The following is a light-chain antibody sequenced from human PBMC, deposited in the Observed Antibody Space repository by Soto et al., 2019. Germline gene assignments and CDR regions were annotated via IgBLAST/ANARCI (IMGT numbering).Light chain of an antibody. CDR2: DVG. Sequence: QSALTQPASVSGSPGQSITISCTGTNSDVGAYSYVSWYQQYPGKAPKLLIYDVGARPSGISDRFSGSKSGNTASLTISGLQAEDEADYYCSSYTAFTTYVFGSGTKLTVL. CDR1: NSDVGAYSY. V-gene: IGLV2-14*03. CDR3: SSYTAFTTYV. J-gene: IGLJ1*01.